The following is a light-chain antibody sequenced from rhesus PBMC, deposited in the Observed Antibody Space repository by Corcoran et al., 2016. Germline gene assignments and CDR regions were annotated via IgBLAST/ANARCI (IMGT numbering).Light chain of an antibody. CDR2: QAS. CDR1: QGISSW. J-gene: IGKJ3*01. V-gene: IGKV1-21*01. Sequence: DIQMTQSPSSLSASVGDRVTITCRASQGISSWLAWYQQKPGKAPKLLIYQASSLQRGVPSRFSGRGTGTDFTLNISSLQPEDFATYYCQQYNSAPFTFGPGTKLDIK. CDR3: QQYNSAPFT.